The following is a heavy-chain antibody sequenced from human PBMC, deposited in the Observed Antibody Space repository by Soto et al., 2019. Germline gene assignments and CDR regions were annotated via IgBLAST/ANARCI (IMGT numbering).Heavy chain of an antibody. CDR2: MYGGGST. Sequence: GGSLRLSCAASRFTVSSHYMTWVRLAPGKGLEWVSTMYGGGSTYYRDSVKGRFAISRDNSKNTLYLQMNTLRSDDTAVYYCARASIAAVVTLDFWGQGSLVTVSS. CDR1: RFTVSSHY. D-gene: IGHD3-22*01. V-gene: IGHV3-66*01. J-gene: IGHJ4*02. CDR3: ARASIAAVVTLDF.